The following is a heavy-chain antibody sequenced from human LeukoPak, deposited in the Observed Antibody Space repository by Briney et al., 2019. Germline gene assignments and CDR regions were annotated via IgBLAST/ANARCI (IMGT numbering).Heavy chain of an antibody. CDR3: ARDRGMLAAAFDI. CDR2: ISSSSSYI. J-gene: IGHJ3*02. Sequence: PGGSLRLSCAASGFTFSSYSMNWVRQAPGKVTEWVSSISSSSSYIYYADSVKGRFTISRDNAKNSLYLQMNSLRAEDTAVYYCARDRGMLAAAFDIWGQGTMVTVSS. CDR1: GFTFSSYS. D-gene: IGHD6-13*01. V-gene: IGHV3-21*01.